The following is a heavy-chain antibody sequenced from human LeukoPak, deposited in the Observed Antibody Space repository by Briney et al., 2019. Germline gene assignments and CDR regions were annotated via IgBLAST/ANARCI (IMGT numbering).Heavy chain of an antibody. J-gene: IGHJ3*02. CDR3: ASAMIGVPDDAFDI. V-gene: IGHV4-34*01. D-gene: IGHD3-22*01. Sequence: SETLSLTCAVYGGSFSGYYWSWIRQPPGKGLEWIGEINHSGGTNYNPSLKSRVTISVDTSKNQFSLKLSSVTAADTAVYYCASAMIGVPDDAFDIWGQGTMVTASS. CDR2: INHSGGT. CDR1: GGSFSGYY.